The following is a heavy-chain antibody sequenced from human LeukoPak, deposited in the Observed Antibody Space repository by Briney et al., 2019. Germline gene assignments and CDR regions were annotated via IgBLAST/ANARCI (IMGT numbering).Heavy chain of an antibody. J-gene: IGHJ3*02. CDR3: AREPPERSSTSCSMICGAFDI. Sequence: SQTLSLTCTVSGGSISSGDYYWSWIRQPPGKGLEWIGYIYYSGSTYYNPSLKSRVTISVDTSKNQFSLKLSSVTAADTAVYYCAREPPERSSTSCSMICGAFDIWGQGTMVTVSS. D-gene: IGHD2-2*01. CDR2: IYYSGST. CDR1: GGSISSGDYY. V-gene: IGHV4-30-4*01.